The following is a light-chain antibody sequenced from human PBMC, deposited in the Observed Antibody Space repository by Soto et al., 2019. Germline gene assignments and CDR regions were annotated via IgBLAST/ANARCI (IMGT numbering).Light chain of an antibody. Sequence: EVVLTQSPATLSLSPGERATLSCRASQSVISYLAWYQQKPGQAPRLLIYDASNRATGIPARFSGSGSGTDFTLTISSLEPEDFAVYYCQQRYNWPPITFGQGTRLEIK. V-gene: IGKV3-11*01. CDR1: QSVISY. CDR3: QQRYNWPPIT. CDR2: DAS. J-gene: IGKJ5*01.